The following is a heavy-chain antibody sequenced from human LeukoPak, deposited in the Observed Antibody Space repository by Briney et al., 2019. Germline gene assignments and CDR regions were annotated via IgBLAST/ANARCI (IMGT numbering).Heavy chain of an antibody. V-gene: IGHV4-38-2*02. CDR3: AREDPEDGYNYPYFDY. CDR2: IYHTGST. CDR1: GYSISSGYF. Sequence: SETLSLTCTVSGYSISSGYFWGWIRQPPGKGLEWIGNIYHTGSTYYNPSLLSRVTISVDTSKNQFSLKLTSVTAADTAVYYCAREDPEDGYNYPYFDYWGQGTLVTVSS. J-gene: IGHJ4*02. D-gene: IGHD5-24*01.